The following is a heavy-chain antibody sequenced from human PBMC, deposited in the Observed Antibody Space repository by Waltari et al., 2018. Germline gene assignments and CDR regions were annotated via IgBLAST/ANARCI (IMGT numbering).Heavy chain of an antibody. CDR1: GGSISGFY. Sequence: QVQLQESGPRLLKPSETLSPICTVSGGSISGFYWSWVRQPPGKGLDWIGYIYYTGSTNFNPSLKSRVTMSVDTSKNQFSLKLSSVTAADTAFYYCARGGGGDWEWFDPWGQGTLVTVSS. J-gene: IGHJ5*02. CDR2: IYYTGST. D-gene: IGHD2-21*02. CDR3: ARGGGGDWEWFDP. V-gene: IGHV4-59*01.